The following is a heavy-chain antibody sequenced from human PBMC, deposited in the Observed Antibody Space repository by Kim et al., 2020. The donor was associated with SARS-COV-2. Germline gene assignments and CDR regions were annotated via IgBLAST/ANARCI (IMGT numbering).Heavy chain of an antibody. CDR1: GGSISSYY. D-gene: IGHD4-17*01. CDR3: ARATVTSRSFDY. Sequence: SETLSLTCTVSGGSISSYYWSWIRQPPGKGLEWIGYIYYSGSTNYNPSLKSRVTISVDTSKNQFSLKLSSVTAADTAVYYCARATVTSRSFDYWGQGTLVTVSS. V-gene: IGHV4-59*01. CDR2: IYYSGST. J-gene: IGHJ4*02.